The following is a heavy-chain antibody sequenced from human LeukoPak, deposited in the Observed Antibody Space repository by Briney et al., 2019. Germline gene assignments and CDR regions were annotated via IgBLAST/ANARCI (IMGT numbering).Heavy chain of an antibody. D-gene: IGHD6-6*01. CDR1: GFTFSSYE. Sequence: PGGSLRLSCAASGFTFSSYEMNWVRQAPGKGLEWVSYISSSGSNIYYVDSVKGRFTISRDNAKNTLYLQMNSLRAEDTAVYYCTKDSYSSSTHWGQGTLVTVSS. CDR3: TKDSYSSSTH. V-gene: IGHV3-48*03. J-gene: IGHJ4*02. CDR2: ISSSGSNI.